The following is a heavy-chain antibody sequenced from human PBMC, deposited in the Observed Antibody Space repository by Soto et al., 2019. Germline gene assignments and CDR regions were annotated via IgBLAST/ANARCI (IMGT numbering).Heavy chain of an antibody. Sequence: SQTRSLTCTVSGGSISSGGYYLSRIRHHPGKGLEWIGYIYYSGSTYYNPSLKSRGTISVDTSKNQFSLKLSSVTAADTAVYYCARAPGSGWYWFDPSRQGTVVTVAS. D-gene: IGHD3-10*01. CDR3: ARAPGSGWYWFDP. J-gene: IGHJ5*02. V-gene: IGHV4-31*03. CDR1: GGSISSGGYY. CDR2: IYYSGST.